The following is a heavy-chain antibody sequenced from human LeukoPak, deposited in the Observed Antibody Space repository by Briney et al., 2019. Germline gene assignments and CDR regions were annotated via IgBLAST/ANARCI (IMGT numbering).Heavy chain of an antibody. CDR3: ARESSGWEFDY. CDR1: GGSISSYY. CDR2: IYASGST. V-gene: IGHV4-4*07. Sequence: SETLSLTCTVSGGSISSYYCSWIRQCAGKGLEWIGRIYASGSTHYNPSLKSRVTMSVDTSKTQFSLKLSSVTAADTAVYYCARESSGWEFDYWGQGTLVTVSS. J-gene: IGHJ4*02. D-gene: IGHD6-19*01.